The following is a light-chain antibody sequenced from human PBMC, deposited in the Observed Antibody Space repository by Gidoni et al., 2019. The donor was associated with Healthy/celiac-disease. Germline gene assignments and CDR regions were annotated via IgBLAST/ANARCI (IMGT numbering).Light chain of an antibody. CDR3: QVWDSSSDHPHVV. CDR2: DDS. CDR1: KSGTKS. V-gene: IGLV3-21*02. J-gene: IGLJ2*01. Sequence: SSVLTQPPSVSAAPGQTARIHCWGNKSGTKSVHLYQQKPGLAPVLVIYDDSDRPSGIPERFSGSNSGNTATLTISRGEAEDEADYYCQVWDSSSDHPHVVFGGGTKLTVL.